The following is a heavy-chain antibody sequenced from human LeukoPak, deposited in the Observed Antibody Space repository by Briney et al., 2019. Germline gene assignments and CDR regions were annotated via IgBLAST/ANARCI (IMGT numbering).Heavy chain of an antibody. CDR3: ARARGYCNGGSCYYFDF. V-gene: IGHV3-64*01. J-gene: IGHJ4*02. D-gene: IGHD2-15*01. CDR1: GFNFNSFD. CDR2: ITANGLGT. Sequence: PGGSLRLSCAASGFNFNSFDMYWVRQSPGKGLEYVSSITANGLGTYYASSVKGRFTISRDNSQNTVFLQMGSLRSEDMAVYYCARARGYCNGGSCYYFDFWGQGTLVTVSS.